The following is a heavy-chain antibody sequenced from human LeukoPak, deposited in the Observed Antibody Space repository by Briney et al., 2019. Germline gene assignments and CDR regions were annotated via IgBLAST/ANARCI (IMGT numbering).Heavy chain of an antibody. D-gene: IGHD6-19*01. V-gene: IGHV1-2*02. Sequence: ASVKVSCKASGYTFTGYYLHWMRQAPGQGLEWMGWIYGNSGDTNYAQKFQGRVTMTRDTSISTAYMDLIRLTSDDTAVYYCVRVAVTGIAYFQYWGQGTLVTVPS. CDR1: GYTFTGYY. CDR2: IYGNSGDT. J-gene: IGHJ1*01. CDR3: VRVAVTGIAYFQY.